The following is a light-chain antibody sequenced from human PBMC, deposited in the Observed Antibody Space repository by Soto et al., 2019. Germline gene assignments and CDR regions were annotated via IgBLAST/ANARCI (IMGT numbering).Light chain of an antibody. CDR2: GAS. CDR3: QQYAGGSRIT. Sequence: EVVLTQSPDTLSLSPGETATLSCRASQSLRATYVAWYQQRPGQAPRLLIYGASFRATGIPARFSGRGSGTDFTLSISRLEPEDFAVYYCQQYAGGSRITFGQGTRLENK. V-gene: IGKV3-20*01. J-gene: IGKJ5*01. CDR1: QSLRATY.